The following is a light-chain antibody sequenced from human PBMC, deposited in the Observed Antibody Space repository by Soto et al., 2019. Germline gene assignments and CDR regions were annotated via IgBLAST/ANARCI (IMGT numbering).Light chain of an antibody. Sequence: QSVLTQPPSVSGAPGQRVTISCTGSSSNIGAGYDVHWYQQLPGTAPKLLIYGNSNRPSRVPARFSGSKSGTSASLAITGLQAEDEADYYCRSYDSSLSGSVFGGGTKLTVL. J-gene: IGLJ7*01. CDR1: SSNIGAGYD. V-gene: IGLV1-40*01. CDR2: GNS. CDR3: RSYDSSLSGSV.